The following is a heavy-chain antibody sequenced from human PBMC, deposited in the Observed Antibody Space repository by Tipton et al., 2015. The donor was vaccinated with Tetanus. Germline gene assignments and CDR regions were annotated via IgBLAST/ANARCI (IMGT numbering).Heavy chain of an antibody. CDR2: IYHRGST. J-gene: IGHJ2*01. V-gene: IGHV4-31*03. CDR3: ARDPAVLRFLEWLPDWYFAL. CDR1: GGSISSSYYY. D-gene: IGHD3-3*01. Sequence: LRLSCTVSGGSISSSYYYWTWIRQHPGKGLEWIGNIYHRGSTYYNPSLKSRVTISVDTSKNQFSLKLSSVTAADTAVYYCARDPAVLRFLEWLPDWYFALWGRGTLVTVSS.